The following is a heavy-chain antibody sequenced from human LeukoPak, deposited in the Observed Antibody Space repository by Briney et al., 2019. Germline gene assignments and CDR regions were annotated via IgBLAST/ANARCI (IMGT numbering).Heavy chain of an antibody. V-gene: IGHV4-39*07. CDR3: VRLGYCSSASCYVQN. CDR1: GGSISGTSYY. D-gene: IGHD2-2*01. J-gene: IGHJ1*01. CDR2: MFYTGST. Sequence: SETLSLTCSVSGGSISGTSYYWGWIHQPPGKGLEYIGSMFYTGSTDYSPSFQSRVTVSLDTSRNQVSLNLRFVTAADTVVYYCVRLGYCSSASCYVQNWGQGTQVTVSS.